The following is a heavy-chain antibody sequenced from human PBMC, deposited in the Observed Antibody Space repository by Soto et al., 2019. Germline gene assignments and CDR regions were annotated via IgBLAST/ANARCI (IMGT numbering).Heavy chain of an antibody. J-gene: IGHJ6*02. CDR1: GYTFTSYD. CDR3: ARGGVKITIFGVVRYGMDV. Sequence: ASVKVSCKASGYTFTSYDINWVRQATGQGLEWMGWMNPNSGNTGYAQKFQGRVTMTRNTSISTAYMELSSLRSEDTAVYYCARGGVKITIFGVVRYGMDVWGQGTTVTVSS. CDR2: MNPNSGNT. D-gene: IGHD3-3*01. V-gene: IGHV1-8*01.